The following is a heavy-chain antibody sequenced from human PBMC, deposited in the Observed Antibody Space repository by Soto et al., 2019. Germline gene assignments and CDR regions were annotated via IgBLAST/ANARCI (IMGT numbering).Heavy chain of an antibody. V-gene: IGHV4-59*01. D-gene: IGHD5-18*01. CDR1: GDSIRNYY. CDR3: ARVKRGYSYGSIIDF. J-gene: IGHJ4*01. Sequence: SETLSLTCTVSGDSIRNYYWSWIRQPPGKGLEYIGYIFYSGSTNYNPSLKSRVAISVDTSRNQFALKLRSVTAADTATYYCARVKRGYSYGSIIDFWGRGTLVTVS. CDR2: IFYSGST.